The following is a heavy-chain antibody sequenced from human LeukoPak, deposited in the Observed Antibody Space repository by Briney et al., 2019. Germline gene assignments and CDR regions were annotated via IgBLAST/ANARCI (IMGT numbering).Heavy chain of an antibody. J-gene: IGHJ4*02. D-gene: IGHD2-15*01. Sequence: SVKVSCKASGGTFSSHAISWVRQAPGQGLEWMERIIPIFGTANYAQKFQGRVTITTDESTSTAYMELSSLRAEDTAVYYCARESGGSFAPPRFDYWGQGTLVTVSS. CDR2: IIPIFGTA. CDR1: GGTFSSHA. V-gene: IGHV1-69*05. CDR3: ARESGGSFAPPRFDY.